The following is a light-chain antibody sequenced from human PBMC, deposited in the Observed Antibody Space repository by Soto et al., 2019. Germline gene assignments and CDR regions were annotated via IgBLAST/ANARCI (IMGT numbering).Light chain of an antibody. CDR2: TAS. CDR1: QGISSY. Sequence: DVRVSQSLFVVSASVEDRVTITCRASQGISSYLAWYQQKPGKAPKLLISTASTLQSGVPSRFSGSGSGTEFTLTISSLQPEDFAPYYCQEANIFLLPFGGVAKVAIK. V-gene: IGKV1-9*01. J-gene: IGKJ4*01. CDR3: QEANIFLLP.